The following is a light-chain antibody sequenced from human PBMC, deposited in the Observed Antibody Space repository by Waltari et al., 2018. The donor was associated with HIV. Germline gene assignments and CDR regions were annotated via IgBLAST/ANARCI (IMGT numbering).Light chain of an antibody. CDR1: PSNIGSNS. CDR2: SND. Sequence: QSPLTQTPSMSGAPGQRVNISCSGGPSNIGSNSGNWYRQLPGTAPKLLIYSNDQRPSSVPVRFSGSKSATSAFLVISGLQSDDEADYYCATWDDTMSVVFGGGTRLTVL. CDR3: ATWDDTMSVV. J-gene: IGLJ2*01. V-gene: IGLV1-44*01.